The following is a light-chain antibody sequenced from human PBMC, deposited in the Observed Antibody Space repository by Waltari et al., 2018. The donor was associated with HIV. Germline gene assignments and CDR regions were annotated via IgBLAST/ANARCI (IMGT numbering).Light chain of an antibody. CDR3: QQYYSTPLT. CDR1: QSVLYSSNNKNY. CDR2: WAS. Sequence: DIVMTQSPDSLAVSLGERATINCKSSQSVLYSSNNKNYLAWYQQKPGHPPKLLLYWASTRESAVPDRFSGSGSGTDFTLTISSLQAEDLAVYYCQQYYSTPLTFGGGTKVEIK. J-gene: IGKJ4*01. V-gene: IGKV4-1*01.